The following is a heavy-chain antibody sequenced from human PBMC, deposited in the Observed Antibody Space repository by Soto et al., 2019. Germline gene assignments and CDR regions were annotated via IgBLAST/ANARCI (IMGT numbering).Heavy chain of an antibody. J-gene: IGHJ4*01. CDR2: IWPGDSDT. CDR3: ARSTPFTAMIDFDY. D-gene: IGHD5-18*01. CDR1: GYIFTSQW. V-gene: IGHV5-51*01. Sequence: EVQLLQSGAEVKKPGESLKISCQGSGYIFTSQWIGWVRQLPGKGPELMGLIWPGDSDTRYSPSFRGQVTISVDKSISTAYLQWSSLRSSDTAIYYCARSTPFTAMIDFDYWGQGTLVTVSS.